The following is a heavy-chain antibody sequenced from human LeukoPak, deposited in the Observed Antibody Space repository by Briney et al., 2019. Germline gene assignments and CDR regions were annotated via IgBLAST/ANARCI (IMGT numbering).Heavy chain of an antibody. CDR1: GFTFISYA. D-gene: IGHD4-11*01. Sequence: GGSLRLSCAASGFTFISYAMSWVRQAPGKGLEWVSGISGSGTSTYYVDSVKGRFTIARDNSKNTLYLQMNSLRAEDTAVYYCARESKHGYWGQGTLVTVSS. CDR2: ISGSGTST. J-gene: IGHJ4*02. CDR3: ARESKHGY. V-gene: IGHV3-23*01.